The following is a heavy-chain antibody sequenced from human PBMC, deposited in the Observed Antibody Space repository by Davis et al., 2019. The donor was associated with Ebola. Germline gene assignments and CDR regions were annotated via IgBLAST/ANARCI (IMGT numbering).Heavy chain of an antibody. V-gene: IGHV4-34*01. CDR2: INHSGST. CDR1: GGSFSGHY. Sequence: PGGSLRLSCAVYGGSFSGHYWSWIRQPPGKGLEWIGEINHSGSTNYNPSLKSRVTISVDTSKNQFSLKLTSMTAADTAVYYCARDGVDTAMPRYYYMDVWGKGTTVTVSS. CDR3: ARDGVDTAMPRYYYMDV. D-gene: IGHD5-18*01. J-gene: IGHJ6*03.